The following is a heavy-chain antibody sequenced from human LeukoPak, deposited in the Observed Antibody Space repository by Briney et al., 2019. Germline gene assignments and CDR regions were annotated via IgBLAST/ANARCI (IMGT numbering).Heavy chain of an antibody. J-gene: IGHJ3*02. D-gene: IGHD2-21*01. V-gene: IGHV1-2*06. CDR3: ARGISGGFDI. Sequence: ASVKVSCKASGYIFTAYDLHWVRQAPGQGLEWMGRIIPNSGATNYAQNFQGRVTLTRDTSISTAYLELSRLSPDDTAVYYCARGISGGFDIWGQGTMVTVSS. CDR1: GYIFTAYD. CDR2: IIPNSGAT.